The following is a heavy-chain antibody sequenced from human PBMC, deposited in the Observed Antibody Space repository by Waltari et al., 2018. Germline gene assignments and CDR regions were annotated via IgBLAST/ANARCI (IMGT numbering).Heavy chain of an antibody. J-gene: IGHJ4*01. V-gene: IGHV4-34*01. Sequence: QVQLHQWGAGQLKPSETLSLTCAVSGVVFLGYSWSWVRQSPGKGLEWLGSIHYSGSTNYNPTLESRLSLSVDTTKKQFSLKLTSVTAADAALYFCARYGEVPASYFFDHWGQGTLVTVSA. CDR3: ARYGEVPASYFFDH. D-gene: IGHD2-21*01. CDR1: GVVFLGYS. CDR2: IHYSGST.